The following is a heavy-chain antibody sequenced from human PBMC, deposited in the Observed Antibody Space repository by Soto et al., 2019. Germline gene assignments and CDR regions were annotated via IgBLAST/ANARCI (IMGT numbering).Heavy chain of an antibody. J-gene: IGHJ6*02. Sequence: ASETLSLTCTVSGGSISSGDYYWSWIRQPPGKGLEWIGYIYYSGSTYYNPSLKSRVTISEDTSKNQFSLKLSSVTAADTAVYYCARAGYYYGMDVWGQGTTVTVS. V-gene: IGHV4-30-4*01. CDR3: ARAGYYYGMDV. CDR1: GGSISSGDYY. CDR2: IYYSGST.